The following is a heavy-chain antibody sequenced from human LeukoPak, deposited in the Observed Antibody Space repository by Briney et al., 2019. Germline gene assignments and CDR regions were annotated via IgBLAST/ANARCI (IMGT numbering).Heavy chain of an antibody. CDR3: AREMKYSSSWSHFDY. V-gene: IGHV3-33*01. CDR1: GFTSSSYG. J-gene: IGHJ4*02. CDR2: IWYDGSNK. Sequence: QPGRSLRLSCAASGFTSSSYGMHWVRQAPGKGLEWVAVIWYDGSNKYYADSVKGRFTISRDNSKNTLYLQMNSLRAEDTAVYYCAREMKYSSSWSHFDYWGQGTLVTVSS. D-gene: IGHD6-13*01.